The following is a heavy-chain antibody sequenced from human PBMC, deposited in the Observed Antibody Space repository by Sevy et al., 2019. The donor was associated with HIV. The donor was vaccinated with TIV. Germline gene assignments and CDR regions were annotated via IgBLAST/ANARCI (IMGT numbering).Heavy chain of an antibody. Sequence: GGSLRLSCVASGFGFSLYAMSWVSQAPGKGLEWVSAISGGGGSTYYADSVKGRFTISRDTSKNTLSLQMTSLRAEDTAVYYCAKEGTWYGRDYFDYWGQGTLVTVSS. CDR3: AKEGTWYGRDYFDY. V-gene: IGHV3-23*01. D-gene: IGHD6-13*01. CDR1: GFGFSLYA. CDR2: ISGGGGST. J-gene: IGHJ4*02.